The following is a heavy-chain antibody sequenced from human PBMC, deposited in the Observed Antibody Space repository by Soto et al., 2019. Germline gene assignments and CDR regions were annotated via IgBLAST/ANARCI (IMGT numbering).Heavy chain of an antibody. CDR3: EKSQNYYDSSNTQPSASDY. J-gene: IGHJ4*02. CDR1: GFTFDNYA. D-gene: IGHD3-22*01. Sequence: PGGSLRLSCAASGFTFDNYAMSWVRQAPGKGLEWVSGISGSGGRAYYADSAKGRFTISRDNSKNTLYLQMNSLRAEDTAVYYCEKSQNYYDSSNTQPSASDYWGQGTLVTVSS. CDR2: ISGSGGRA. V-gene: IGHV3-23*01.